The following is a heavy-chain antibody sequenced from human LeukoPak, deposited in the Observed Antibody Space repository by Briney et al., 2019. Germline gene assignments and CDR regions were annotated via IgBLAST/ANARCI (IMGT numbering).Heavy chain of an antibody. J-gene: IGHJ4*02. CDR1: GFSLSTSGVG. CDR3: AHRPKAAAATVYYFDY. D-gene: IGHD6-13*01. CDR2: IYWDDDK. Sequence: ESGPTLVNPTQTLTLTCTFSGFSLSTSGVGVGWIRQPPGKALEWLALIYWDDDKRYSPSLKSRLTITKDTSKNQVVLTMTNMDPVDTATYYCAHRPKAAAATVYYFDYWGQGTLVTVSS. V-gene: IGHV2-5*02.